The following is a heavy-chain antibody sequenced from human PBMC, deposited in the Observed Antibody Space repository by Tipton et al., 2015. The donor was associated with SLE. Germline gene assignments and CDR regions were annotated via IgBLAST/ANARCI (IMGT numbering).Heavy chain of an antibody. CDR3: VCGGGIALRLDF. V-gene: IGHV3-9*01. CDR2: ISWNSATV. D-gene: IGHD6-13*01. CDR1: GFSFGDFA. J-gene: IGHJ4*02. Sequence: SLRLSCVTSGFSFGDFAMHWVRQAPGKGLEWVAHISWNSATVEYADSVKGRFTVSRDNAGHSLSLEMNSLRVDDTAFYYCVCGGGIALRLDFWGQGTLVTVSS.